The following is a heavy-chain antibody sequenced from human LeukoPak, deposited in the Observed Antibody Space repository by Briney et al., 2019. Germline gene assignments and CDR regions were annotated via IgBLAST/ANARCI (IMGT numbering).Heavy chain of an antibody. CDR3: TRERRGSHYAFGS. CDR2: VMSGRGST. Sequence: GGSLRLSCAASGFSVSDYSISWIRQSPGKGPEWISYVMSGRGSTNYADSVKGRFTISRDNAKNSVALQLDGLRADDAAVYFCTRERRGSHYAFGSWGQGTLVTVSS. V-gene: IGHV3-11*05. CDR1: GFSVSDYS. D-gene: IGHD3-16*01. J-gene: IGHJ4*02.